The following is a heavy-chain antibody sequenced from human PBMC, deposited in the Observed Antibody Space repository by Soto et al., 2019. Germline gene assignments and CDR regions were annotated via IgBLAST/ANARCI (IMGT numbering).Heavy chain of an antibody. Sequence: SVKVSCKASGFTFTSSAVQWVRQARGQRLEWIGWIVVGSGNTNYAQKFQERVTITRDMSTSTAYMELSSLRSEDTAVYYCAAGPSGGYYVWWFDPWGQGTLVTVSS. CDR2: IVVGSGNT. J-gene: IGHJ5*02. CDR1: GFTFTSSA. V-gene: IGHV1-58*01. D-gene: IGHD1-26*01. CDR3: AAGPSGGYYVWWFDP.